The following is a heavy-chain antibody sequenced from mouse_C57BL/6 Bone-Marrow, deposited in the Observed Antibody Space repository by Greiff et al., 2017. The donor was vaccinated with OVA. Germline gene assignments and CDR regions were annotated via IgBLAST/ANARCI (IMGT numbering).Heavy chain of an antibody. V-gene: IGHV8-12*01. CDR2: IYWGDDK. Sequence: QVTLKESGPGILQSSQTLSLTCSFSGFSLSTSGMGVSWIRQPSGQGLVWLAHIYWGDDKRYNPSLERRLTISKDTSRNQVYLKITSVDTADTATYYCARIANRDFDYWGQGTTLTVSS. D-gene: IGHD4-1*01. J-gene: IGHJ2*01. CDR3: ARIANRDFDY. CDR1: GFSLSTSGMG.